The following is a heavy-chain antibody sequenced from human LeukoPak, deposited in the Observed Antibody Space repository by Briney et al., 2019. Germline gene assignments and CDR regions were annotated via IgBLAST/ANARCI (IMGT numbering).Heavy chain of an antibody. J-gene: IGHJ4*02. D-gene: IGHD2-21*01. CDR2: IKPDGTYK. V-gene: IGHV3-7*04. CDR3: AGSHSYAFDS. Sequence: PGGSLRLSCSPSGFTFSTSWMTWVRQAPGKGLEWVANIKPDGTYKRYLESVKGRFTISRDNAKNSLFLQMNSLRAEDTAVYYCAGSHSYAFDSWGQGTLVTVSS. CDR1: GFTFSTSW.